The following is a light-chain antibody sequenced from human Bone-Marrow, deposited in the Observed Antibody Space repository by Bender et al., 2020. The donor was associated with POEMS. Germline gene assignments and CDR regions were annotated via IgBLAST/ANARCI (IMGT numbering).Light chain of an antibody. Sequence: QSVLTQPPSASATPGQRVTISCSRSASDRGTTPINWYQHLPGTAPKLIIYNSDQRPSGVPDRFSGSKSGTSASLAITGLQADDEADYYCQSSDTSLSGFSVIFGGGTKLTVL. V-gene: IGLV1-44*01. CDR1: ASDRGTTP. CDR2: NSD. CDR3: QSSDTSLSGFSVI. J-gene: IGLJ2*01.